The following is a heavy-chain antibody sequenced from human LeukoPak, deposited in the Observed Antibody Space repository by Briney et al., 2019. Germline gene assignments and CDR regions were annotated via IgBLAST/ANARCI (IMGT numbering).Heavy chain of an antibody. J-gene: IGHJ6*02. D-gene: IGHD6-6*01. CDR1: GFTFDDYA. Sequence: GGSLRLSCAASGFTFDDYAMYWVRQAPGRGLEWVSGISWNRGDIGYADSVKGRFTLSRDNAKNFLYLQMNSLRVEDTALYYCAKGTSSSVYYYYGMDVWGQGTTVTVSS. CDR3: AKGTSSSVYYYYGMDV. V-gene: IGHV3-9*01. CDR2: ISWNRGDI.